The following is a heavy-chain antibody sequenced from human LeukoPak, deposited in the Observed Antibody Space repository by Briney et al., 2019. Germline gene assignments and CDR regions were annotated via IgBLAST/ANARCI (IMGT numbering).Heavy chain of an antibody. D-gene: IGHD3-9*01. Sequence: GASVKVSCKASGYTFTGYYMHWVRQAPGQGLEWMGWINPNSGGTNYAQKFQGWVTMTRDTSISTAYMELSRLRSDDTAVYYCAREDDILTGYHEAYAFDIWGQGTMVTVSS. J-gene: IGHJ3*02. CDR3: AREDDILTGYHEAYAFDI. V-gene: IGHV1-2*04. CDR1: GYTFTGYY. CDR2: INPNSGGT.